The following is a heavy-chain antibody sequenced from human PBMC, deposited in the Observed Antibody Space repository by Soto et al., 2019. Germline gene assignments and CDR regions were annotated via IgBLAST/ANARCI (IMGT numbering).Heavy chain of an antibody. J-gene: IGHJ4*02. CDR1: GGSLNNYY. Sequence: SETLSLTCTVSGGSLNNYYWSWIRQPAGKGLEWIGRIYTVGSTNYNPSLKSRVTMSIDTSKNQFSLRLTSVTAADTAVYYCARSPLTHSYAQFDSWGQGSLVTVSS. D-gene: IGHD3-16*01. CDR3: ARSPLTHSYAQFDS. CDR2: IYTVGST. V-gene: IGHV4-4*07.